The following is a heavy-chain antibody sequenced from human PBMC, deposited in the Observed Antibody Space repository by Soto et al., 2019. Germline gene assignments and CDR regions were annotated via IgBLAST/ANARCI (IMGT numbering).Heavy chain of an antibody. J-gene: IGHJ4*02. Sequence: GGSLRLSRAASRFTFSNHALSWVRQAPGKGLEWVSAISGRGDSTYYADSVKGRFTISRDNSKNTLYLQMKSLRAEDSAIYYCAKDRGDIVATDFDYWGRGTLVTVSS. CDR1: RFTFSNHA. V-gene: IGHV3-23*01. CDR2: ISGRGDST. CDR3: AKDRGDIVATDFDY. D-gene: IGHD5-12*01.